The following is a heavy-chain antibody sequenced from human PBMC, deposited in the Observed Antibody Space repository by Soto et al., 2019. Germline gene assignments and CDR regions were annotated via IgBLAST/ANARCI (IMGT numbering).Heavy chain of an antibody. Sequence: ASVKVSCKASGGTFNSHTFNWVRQAPGQGLEWMGGIFPIFDRVNYAQKFRGRLTITADESTRTVYLELSSLRSDDTAVYYCARDLEFRDGNISHLDYWGQGTLLTVSS. CDR2: IFPIFDRV. V-gene: IGHV1-69*13. D-gene: IGHD3-10*01. CDR3: ARDLEFRDGNISHLDY. CDR1: GGTFNSHT. J-gene: IGHJ4*02.